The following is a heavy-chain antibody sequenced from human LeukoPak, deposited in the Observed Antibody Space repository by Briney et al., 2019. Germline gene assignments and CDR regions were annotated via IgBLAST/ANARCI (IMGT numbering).Heavy chain of an antibody. CDR3: ARPSYSDYQDAVDI. V-gene: IGHV5-51*01. D-gene: IGHD4-11*01. CDR1: GYSFTSYW. Sequence: GGSLKISGKGSGYSFTSYWIGWVRPMPGKGLEGMGIIYPGDSDTRYSPSCQGQVTISADKSISTAYLQWSSLKASDAAMYYCARPSYSDYQDAVDIWGQGTIVTVSS. J-gene: IGHJ3*02. CDR2: IYPGDSDT.